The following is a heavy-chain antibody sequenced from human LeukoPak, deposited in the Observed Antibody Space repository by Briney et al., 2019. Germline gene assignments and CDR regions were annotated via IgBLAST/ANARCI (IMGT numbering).Heavy chain of an antibody. CDR3: ARGTAMVTTFDY. J-gene: IGHJ4*02. Sequence: SETLSLTCTVSGGSISSSSYYWGWIRQPPGKGLEWIGYIYYSGSTYYNPSLKSRVTISVDTSKNQFSLKLSSVTAADTAVYYCARGTAMVTTFDYWGQGTLVTVSS. CDR2: IYYSGST. CDR1: GGSISSSSYY. D-gene: IGHD5-18*01. V-gene: IGHV4-31*03.